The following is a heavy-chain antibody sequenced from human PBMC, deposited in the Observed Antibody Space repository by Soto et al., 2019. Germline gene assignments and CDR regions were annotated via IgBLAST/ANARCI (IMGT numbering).Heavy chain of an antibody. J-gene: IGHJ5*02. V-gene: IGHV4-4*02. Sequence: SETLSLTCAVSGGSISSSNWRTWVRQPPGKGLEWIGEIYHSGSTNYNLSLKSRVTISVDKSKKQFSLKLESVTAADTAVYYCARRHCSSTSCSGKYASFDPWGQGTLVTVSA. CDR3: ARRHCSSTSCSGKYASFDP. CDR1: GGSISSSNW. CDR2: IYHSGST. D-gene: IGHD2-2*01.